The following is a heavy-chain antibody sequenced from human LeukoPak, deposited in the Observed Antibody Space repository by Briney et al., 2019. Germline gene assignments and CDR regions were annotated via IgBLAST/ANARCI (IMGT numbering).Heavy chain of an antibody. Sequence: SETLSLACTVSGGSISSYYWSWIRQPAGKGLEWIGRIYTSGSTNYNPSLKSRVTMSVDTSKNQYSLKLSSVTAADTAVYYCARDWHSSGWYDYWGQGTLVTVSS. D-gene: IGHD6-19*01. V-gene: IGHV4-4*07. CDR2: IYTSGST. CDR3: ARDWHSSGWYDY. CDR1: GGSISSYY. J-gene: IGHJ4*02.